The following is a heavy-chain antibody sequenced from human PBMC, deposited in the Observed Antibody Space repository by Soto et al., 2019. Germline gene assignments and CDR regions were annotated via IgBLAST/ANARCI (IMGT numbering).Heavy chain of an antibody. CDR2: ISSSSNYI. J-gene: IGHJ4*02. D-gene: IGHD6-19*01. Sequence: PGGSLRLSCAASGFTFNNFTMIWVRQAPGKGLEWVSSISSSSNYIYYADSVKGRFTISRDNAKNSLYLQMNSLRAEDTAVYYCASGTPTSVKSAWYSFSDYWGQGTLVTVSS. CDR3: ASGTPTSVKSAWYSFSDY. CDR1: GFTFNNFT. V-gene: IGHV3-21*01.